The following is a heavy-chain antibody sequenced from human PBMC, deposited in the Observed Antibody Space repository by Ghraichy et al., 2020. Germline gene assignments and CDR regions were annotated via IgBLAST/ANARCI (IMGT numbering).Heavy chain of an antibody. CDR2: ISGSGGST. V-gene: IGHV3-23*01. Sequence: GGSLRLSCAASGFTFSSYAMSWVRQAPGKGLEWVSAISGSGGSTYYADSVKGRFTISRDNSKNTLYLQMNSLRAEDTAVYYCAKDTLGYSYGPNWFDPWGQGNLLTVSS. J-gene: IGHJ5*02. CDR1: GFTFSSYA. CDR3: AKDTLGYSYGPNWFDP. D-gene: IGHD5-18*01.